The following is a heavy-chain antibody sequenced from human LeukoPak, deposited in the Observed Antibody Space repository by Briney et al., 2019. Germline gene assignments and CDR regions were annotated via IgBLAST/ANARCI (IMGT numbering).Heavy chain of an antibody. CDR2: IYPGDSDT. Sequence: GESLKISCTGSGYSFHTYWIAWVRQVPGKGPEWLGIIYPGDSDTRYSPSFQGQVTISADKSISTAYLQWSGLKASDTAMYYCARRPTNYYGMDVWGQGTTVTVFS. CDR1: GYSFHTYW. J-gene: IGHJ6*02. CDR3: ARRPTNYYGMDV. V-gene: IGHV5-51*01.